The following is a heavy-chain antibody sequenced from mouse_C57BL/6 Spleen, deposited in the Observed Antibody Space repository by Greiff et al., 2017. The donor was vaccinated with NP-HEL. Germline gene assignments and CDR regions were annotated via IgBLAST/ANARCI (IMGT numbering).Heavy chain of an antibody. Sequence: VHVKQSGPELVKPGASVKIPCKASGYTFTDYHMDWVKQSHGKSLEWIGDINPNNGGTIYNQKFTGKATLTVDKSSSTAYMELRSLTSEDTAVYYCARGAYDYASWFAYWGQGTLVTVSA. CDR2: INPNNGGT. CDR3: ARGAYDYASWFAY. D-gene: IGHD2-4*01. J-gene: IGHJ3*01. CDR1: GYTFTDYH. V-gene: IGHV1-18*01.